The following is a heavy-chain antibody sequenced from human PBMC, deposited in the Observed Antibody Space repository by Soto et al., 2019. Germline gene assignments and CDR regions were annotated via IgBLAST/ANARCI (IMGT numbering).Heavy chain of an antibody. CDR1: GFTFSNYW. J-gene: IGHJ4*02. D-gene: IGHD3-22*01. CDR3: ARYESSGPAVW. Sequence: EVQLVESGGVVVQPGGSLRLSCAASGFTFSNYWMTWVRQAPGKGLEWVANINQNGGVKFYEESVKGRLTISRDNAKNSLYLQMNSLRAEDTAVYYCARYESSGPAVWWGQGTLVTVSS. CDR2: INQNGGVK. V-gene: IGHV3-7*01.